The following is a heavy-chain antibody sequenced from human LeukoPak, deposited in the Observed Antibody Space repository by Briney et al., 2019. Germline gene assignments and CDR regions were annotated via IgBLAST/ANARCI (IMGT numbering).Heavy chain of an antibody. D-gene: IGHD5-18*01. Sequence: PSETLSLTCTVSGGSFSSSSYYWGWIRQPPGKGLEWIGSIYYSGSTYYNPSLKSRVTISVDTSKNQFSLKLSSVTAADTAVYYCASRPAGGYSYGVLYWGQGTLVTVSS. CDR2: IYYSGST. V-gene: IGHV4-39*07. CDR3: ASRPAGGYSYGVLY. CDR1: GGSFSSSSYY. J-gene: IGHJ4*02.